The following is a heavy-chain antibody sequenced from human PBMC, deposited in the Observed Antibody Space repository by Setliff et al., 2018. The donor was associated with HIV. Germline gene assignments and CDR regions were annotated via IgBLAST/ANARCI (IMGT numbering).Heavy chain of an antibody. J-gene: IGHJ4*02. D-gene: IGHD6-19*01. CDR2: IRYDGNNK. Sequence: GESLKISCATSGFTFSSHDIHWVRQAPGKGLEWVAFIRYDGNNKYYADSVKGRFTISRDNSKNTLDLQMNSLRAEDTAVYYCAKDHESSGWFRGYIDYWGPGTLVTVSS. CDR1: GFTFSSHD. CDR3: AKDHESSGWFRGYIDY. V-gene: IGHV3-30*02.